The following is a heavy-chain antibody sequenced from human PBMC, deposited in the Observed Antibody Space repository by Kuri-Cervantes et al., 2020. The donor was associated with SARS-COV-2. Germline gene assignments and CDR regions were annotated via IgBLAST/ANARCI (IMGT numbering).Heavy chain of an antibody. CDR1: GFNYLNYA. Sequence: GGSLRLSCTASGFNYLNYAMHWVRQAPGKGLEWVSGIGPSNTYIYYADSVKGRFIISRDNAKNSLYLQMNSLRVEDTALYYCARAYGDYVFREGLDSWGQGTLVTVSS. V-gene: IGHV3-21*06. J-gene: IGHJ4*02. CDR3: ARAYGDYVFREGLDS. D-gene: IGHD4-17*01. CDR2: IGPSNTYI.